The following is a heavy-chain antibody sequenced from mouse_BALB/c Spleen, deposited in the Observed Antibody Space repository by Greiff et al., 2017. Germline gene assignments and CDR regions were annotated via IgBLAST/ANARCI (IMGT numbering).Heavy chain of an antibody. V-gene: IGHV3-2*02. CDR1: GYSITSDYA. Sequence: EVKLVESGPGLVKPSQSLSLTCTVTGYSITSDYAWNWLRQFPGNKLEWMGYISYSGSTSYNPSLKSRISITRDTSKNQFFLQLNSVTTEDTATYYCAREYGNYQYYFDYWGQGTTLTVSS. J-gene: IGHJ2*01. D-gene: IGHD2-10*02. CDR3: AREYGNYQYYFDY. CDR2: ISYSGST.